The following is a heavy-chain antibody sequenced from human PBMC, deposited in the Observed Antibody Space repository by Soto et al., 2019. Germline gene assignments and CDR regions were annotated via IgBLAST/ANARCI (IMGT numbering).Heavy chain of an antibody. D-gene: IGHD3-10*01. J-gene: IGHJ6*02. V-gene: IGHV3-11*01. CDR3: ARVRFGEWGYAMDV. Sequence: QVQLVESGGGLVKPGGSLRLSCAASGLTFSDCYMNWIRQAPGKGLEWVSYISSSGSSINYAGSVKGRFTISRDNAKNSLYLQMNSLRAEDTAMYYCARVRFGEWGYAMDVWDQGTTVIVSS. CDR2: ISSSGSSI. CDR1: GLTFSDCY.